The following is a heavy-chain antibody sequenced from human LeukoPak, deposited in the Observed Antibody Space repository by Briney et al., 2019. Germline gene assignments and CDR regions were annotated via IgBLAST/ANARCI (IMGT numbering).Heavy chain of an antibody. CDR2: TRSSTTYV. J-gene: IGHJ4*02. CDR3: ARDSLTMIVGRQKRGLDY. D-gene: IGHD3-22*01. V-gene: IGHV3-21*01. CDR1: GFTFSSYS. Sequence: GGSLRLSCAASGFTFSSYSMNWVRQAPGKGLEWVSSTRSSTTYVYYADSVKGRFTISRDNAKNSLYLQMNSLRAEDTAVYYCARDSLTMIVGRQKRGLDYWGQGTLVTVSS.